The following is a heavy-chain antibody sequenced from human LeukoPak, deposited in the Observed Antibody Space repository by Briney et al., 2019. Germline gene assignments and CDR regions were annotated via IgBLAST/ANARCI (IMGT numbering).Heavy chain of an antibody. Sequence: ASVKVSCKASGYTFTGYYMHWVRQAPGQGLEWMGWINPKSGGTNEAQKFHDRVTMTRDTSIRTAYMEVSRLRSDDTAVYYCARDGSSVDYGSNRYNWFDPWGQGTLVTVSS. CDR3: ARDGSSVDYGSNRYNWFDP. CDR1: GYTFTGYY. CDR2: INPKSGGT. D-gene: IGHD4/OR15-4a*01. V-gene: IGHV1-2*02. J-gene: IGHJ5*02.